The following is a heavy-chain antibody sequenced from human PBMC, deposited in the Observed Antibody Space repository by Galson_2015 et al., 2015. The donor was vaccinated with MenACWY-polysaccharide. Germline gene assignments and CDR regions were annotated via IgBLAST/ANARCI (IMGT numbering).Heavy chain of an antibody. J-gene: IGHJ3*02. CDR1: GFSFSRYW. Sequence: SLRLSCAASGFSFSRYWMFWLRQAPGKGLVWVSRINGDGSSTSFADSVKGRFTISRDNAKNTLYLQMHSLRVDDTAVYYCARGPCTNGECYEWLDMGGQGTMVTVSS. CDR3: ARGPCTNGECYEWLDM. V-gene: IGHV3-74*01. D-gene: IGHD2-8*01. CDR2: INGDGSST.